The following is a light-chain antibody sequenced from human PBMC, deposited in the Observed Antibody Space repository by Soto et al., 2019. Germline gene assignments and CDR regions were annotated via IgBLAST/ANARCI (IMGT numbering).Light chain of an antibody. CDR2: KAY. Sequence: DIQMTQSPSTLSASVGDRVTITCRASQSISSWLAWYQQKPGKAPKGLIYKAYSLESGVPSRFSGSGSGTEFTLTISSLQPDDVASYYCQQYNSNPLTFGGGTKVEIK. CDR1: QSISSW. J-gene: IGKJ4*01. V-gene: IGKV1-5*03. CDR3: QQYNSNPLT.